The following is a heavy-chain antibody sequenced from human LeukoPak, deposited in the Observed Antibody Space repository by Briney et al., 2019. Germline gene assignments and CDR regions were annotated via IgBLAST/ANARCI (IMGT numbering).Heavy chain of an antibody. V-gene: IGHV3-33*03. Sequence: GRSLRLSCAASGFTFSDYGMHWVRQAPGKGLEWLAVIWNHGSNSQSADSVKGRFTISRDNSKNTLYLEMNSLRAEDTAVYYCATSRVFDHWGQGTLVTVSS. J-gene: IGHJ4*02. CDR1: GFTFSDYG. CDR3: ATSRVFDH. CDR2: IWNHGSNS.